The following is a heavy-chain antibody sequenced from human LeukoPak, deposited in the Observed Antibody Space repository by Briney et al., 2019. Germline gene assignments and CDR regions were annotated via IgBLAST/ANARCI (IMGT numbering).Heavy chain of an antibody. CDR3: ARGRSIFGVVIKEGPGMDV. CDR1: GGSFSGYY. D-gene: IGHD3-3*01. Sequence: SETLSLTCAVYGGSFSGYYWSWIRQPPGKGLEWIGEINHSGSTNYNPSLKSRVTISVDTSKNQFSLKLSSVTAADTAVYYCARGRSIFGVVIKEGPGMDVWGQGTTGTVSS. CDR2: INHSGST. J-gene: IGHJ6*02. V-gene: IGHV4-34*01.